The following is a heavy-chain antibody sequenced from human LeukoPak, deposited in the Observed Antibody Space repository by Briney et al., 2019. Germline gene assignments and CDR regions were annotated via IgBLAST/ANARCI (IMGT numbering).Heavy chain of an antibody. CDR3: AREVAVTGTPSLDN. CDR1: GFTFSSYE. D-gene: IGHD6-19*01. J-gene: IGHJ4*02. Sequence: PGGSLRLSCAASGFTFSSYEMNWVRQAPGKGLEWVSYISSSGSTIYYADTAGGIFTLSRDNAKNSLHLQMNSLRVEDTAIYYCAREVAVTGTPSLDNWGKGTLVTVSS. V-gene: IGHV3-48*03. CDR2: ISSSGSTI.